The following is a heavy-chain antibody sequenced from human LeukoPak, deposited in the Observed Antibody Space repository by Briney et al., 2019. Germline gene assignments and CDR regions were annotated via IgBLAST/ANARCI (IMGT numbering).Heavy chain of an antibody. D-gene: IGHD5-12*01. CDR2: INHSGST. CDR1: GGSFSGYY. J-gene: IGHJ4*02. Sequence: SETLSLTCAVYGGSFSGYYWSWIRQPPGKGLEWIGEINHSGSTNYNPSLKSRVTISVDTSKNQFSLKLSSVTAADTAVYYCARARGYDCPDYWGQGTLVTVSS. V-gene: IGHV4-34*01. CDR3: ARARGYDCPDY.